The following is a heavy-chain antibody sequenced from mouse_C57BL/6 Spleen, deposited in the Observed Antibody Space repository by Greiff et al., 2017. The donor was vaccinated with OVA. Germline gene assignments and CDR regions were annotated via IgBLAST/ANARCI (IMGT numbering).Heavy chain of an antibody. CDR2: IHPNSGST. CDR1: GYTFTSYW. J-gene: IGHJ2*01. Sequence: QVQLQQPGAELVKPGASVKLSCKASGYTFTSYWMHWVKQRPGQGLEWIGMIHPNSGSTNYNEKFKSKATLTVDKSSSTAYMQLSRLTSEDSAVYYGARSGLYYFDYWGQGTTLTVSS. V-gene: IGHV1-64*01. CDR3: ARSGLYYFDY. D-gene: IGHD3-1*01.